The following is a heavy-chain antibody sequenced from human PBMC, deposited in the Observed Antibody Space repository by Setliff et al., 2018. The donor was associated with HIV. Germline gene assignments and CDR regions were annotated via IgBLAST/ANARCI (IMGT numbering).Heavy chain of an antibody. Sequence: ASVKVSCKASGDTFNNYYIYWVRQAPGPGLEWMGMINPRGETTNYARKFHGRVTMTRDTSTSTVYMELSSLRSEDTAFYYCTRVAVITDDAFDVWGQGTMVTVSS. CDR1: GDTFNNYY. J-gene: IGHJ3*01. D-gene: IGHD3-16*01. CDR2: INPRGETT. CDR3: TRVAVITDDAFDV. V-gene: IGHV1-46*02.